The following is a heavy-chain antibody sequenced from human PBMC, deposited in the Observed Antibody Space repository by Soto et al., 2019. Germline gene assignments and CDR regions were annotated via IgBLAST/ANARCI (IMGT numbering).Heavy chain of an antibody. D-gene: IGHD7-27*01. CDR1: GYTFTSYG. CDR2: INPYTGGT. V-gene: IGHV1-18*01. Sequence: ASVKVSCKASGYTFTSYGISWVRQAPGQGLEWMGWINPYTGGTNYAQKLQGRVTMTRDTSTSTAYMELSRLTSDDTAVYYCARRGLTAIDYWGQGTLVTVSS. J-gene: IGHJ4*02. CDR3: ARRGLTAIDY.